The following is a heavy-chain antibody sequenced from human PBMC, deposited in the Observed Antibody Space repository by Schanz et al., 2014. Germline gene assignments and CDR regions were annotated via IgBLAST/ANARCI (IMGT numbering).Heavy chain of an antibody. J-gene: IGHJ3*02. CDR3: AKSDAFDI. CDR2: INSVGSNT. V-gene: IGHV3-23*01. Sequence: EVQLLESGGGLVEPGGSLRLSCATSGFSLDIFAVSWVRQAPGKGLEWVARINSVGSNTDYADSVTGRFTISRDNAKNTLYLQMNSLRAEDTAVYYCAKSDAFDIWGQGTMVTVSS. CDR1: GFSLDIFA.